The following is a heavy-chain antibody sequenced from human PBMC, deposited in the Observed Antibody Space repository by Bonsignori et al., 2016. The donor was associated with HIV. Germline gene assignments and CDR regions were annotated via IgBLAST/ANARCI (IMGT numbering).Heavy chain of an antibody. Sequence: WVRQAPGQGLEWMGGIIPIFGATNYAQKFQGRVTITADESTSTAYMELSSLRSEETAVYYCARIGYCSSNSCHTGAYDMWGQGTMVTVSS. D-gene: IGHD2-2*02. CDR3: ARIGYCSSNSCHTGAYDM. J-gene: IGHJ3*02. V-gene: IGHV1-69*01. CDR2: IIPIFGAT.